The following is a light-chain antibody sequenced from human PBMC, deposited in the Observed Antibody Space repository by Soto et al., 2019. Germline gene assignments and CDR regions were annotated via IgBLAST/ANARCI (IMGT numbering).Light chain of an antibody. CDR1: SSNIGAGYD. CDR3: QSYDSGPHVV. J-gene: IGLJ2*01. Sequence: QPVLTQPPSVSGAPGQRVTISCTGSSSNIGAGYDVHWYQQLPGTAPKLLIYGNSNRPSGVPDRFSGSKSGTSASLAITGLQAEDEADYYCQSYDSGPHVVFGGGTKLTVL. CDR2: GNS. V-gene: IGLV1-40*01.